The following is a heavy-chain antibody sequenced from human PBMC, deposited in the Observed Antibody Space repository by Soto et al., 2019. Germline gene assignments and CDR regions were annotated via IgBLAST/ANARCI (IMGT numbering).Heavy chain of an antibody. CDR2: IIPIFGTA. J-gene: IGHJ6*02. CDR1: GGTFSSYA. V-gene: IGHV1-69*13. CDR3: ARGRGEVRGVPPLFYGMDV. Sequence: ASVKVSCKASGGTFSSYAISWVRQAPGQGLEWMGGIIPIFGTANYAQKFQGRVTITADESTSTAYMELSSLRSEDTAVYYCARGRGEVRGVPPLFYGMDVWGHGTTVTVSS. D-gene: IGHD3-10*01.